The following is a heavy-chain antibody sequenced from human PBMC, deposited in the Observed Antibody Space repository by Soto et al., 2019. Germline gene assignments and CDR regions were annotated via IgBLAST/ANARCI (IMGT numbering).Heavy chain of an antibody. CDR1: GFTFDDYA. D-gene: IGHD3-10*01. CDR3: AKDIGTYYYGSGSSHYYYGMDV. Sequence: GGSLRLSCAASGFTFDDYAMHWVRQAPGKGLEWVSGISWNSGSIGYADSVKGRFTISRDNAKNSLYLQMNSLRAEDMALYYCAKDIGTYYYGSGSSHYYYGMDVWGQGTTVTVSS. V-gene: IGHV3-9*03. CDR2: ISWNSGSI. J-gene: IGHJ6*02.